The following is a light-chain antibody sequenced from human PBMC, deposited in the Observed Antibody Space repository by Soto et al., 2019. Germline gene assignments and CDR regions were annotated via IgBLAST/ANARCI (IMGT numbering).Light chain of an antibody. CDR2: DND. J-gene: IGLJ1*01. Sequence: QSVLTQPPSVSAAPGQKVIISRSGSSSNIGKSFVSWYQQLPATVPKLLIYDNDQRPSGIPDRFSGSKSGTSATLVITGLQTGDEADYYCGTWDRSLSVYVFGFGTKVTVL. CDR1: SSNIGKSF. V-gene: IGLV1-51*01. CDR3: GTWDRSLSVYV.